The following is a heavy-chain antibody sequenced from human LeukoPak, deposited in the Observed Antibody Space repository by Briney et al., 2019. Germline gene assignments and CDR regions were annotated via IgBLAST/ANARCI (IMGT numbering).Heavy chain of an antibody. CDR3: ARDESGYGTFDY. CDR1: GFTVSSNY. Sequence: PGGSLRLSCAASGFTVSSNYMSWVRQAPGKGQEWVSVIYSGGSTYYADSVKGRFTISRDNSKSTLSLQMNSLRAEDTAVYYCARDESGYGTFDYWGQGTLVTVSS. V-gene: IGHV3-53*01. CDR2: IYSGGST. J-gene: IGHJ4*02. D-gene: IGHD6-25*01.